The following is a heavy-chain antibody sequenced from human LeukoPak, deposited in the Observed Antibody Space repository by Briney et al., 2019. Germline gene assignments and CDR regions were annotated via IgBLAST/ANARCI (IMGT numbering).Heavy chain of an antibody. Sequence: GGSLRLSCAASGFTFSSYGMHWVRQAPGKGLEWVAVIWYDGSNKYYADSAKGRFTISRDNSKNTLYLQMNSLRAEDTAVYYCARDRGATIRAFDIWGQGTMVTVSS. CDR2: IWYDGSNK. CDR3: ARDRGATIRAFDI. D-gene: IGHD5-24*01. CDR1: GFTFSSYG. V-gene: IGHV3-33*01. J-gene: IGHJ3*02.